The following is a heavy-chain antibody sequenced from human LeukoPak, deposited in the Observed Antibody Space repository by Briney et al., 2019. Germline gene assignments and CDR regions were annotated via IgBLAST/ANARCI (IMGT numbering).Heavy chain of an antibody. CDR1: GYTFTSYG. CDR2: ISAYNGNT. Sequence: GASVKVSCKASGYTFTSYGISWVRQAPGQGLEWMGWISAYNGNTNYAQKLQGRVTMTTDTSTSTAYMELRSLRSDDTAVYYCARRDPPEDGPFWSGYQWYYYYYGMDVWGQGTTVTVSS. J-gene: IGHJ6*02. CDR3: ARRDPPEDGPFWSGYQWYYYYYGMDV. V-gene: IGHV1-18*01. D-gene: IGHD3-3*01.